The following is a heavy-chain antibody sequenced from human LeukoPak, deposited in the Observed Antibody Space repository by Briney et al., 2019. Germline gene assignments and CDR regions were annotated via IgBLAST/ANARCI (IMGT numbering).Heavy chain of an antibody. CDR2: ISAYNGNT. V-gene: IGHV1-18*01. D-gene: IGHD3-10*01. CDR3: ARDHIWFGELFLNWFDP. CDR1: GYTFTSYG. J-gene: IGHJ5*02. Sequence: ASVKVSCKASGYTFTSYGISWVRQAPGLGLEWMGWISAYNGNTNYAQKLQGRVTMTTDTSTSTAYMELRSLRSDDTAVYYCARDHIWFGELFLNWFDPWGQGTLVTVSS.